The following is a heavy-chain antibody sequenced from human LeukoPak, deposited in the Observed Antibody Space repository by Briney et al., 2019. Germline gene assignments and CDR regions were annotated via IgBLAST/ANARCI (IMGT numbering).Heavy chain of an antibody. J-gene: IGHJ4*02. CDR1: TFTFSDYS. CDR2: ISGRSSTI. V-gene: IGHV3-48*01. Sequence: GGSLRLSCAASTFTFSDYSMNWVRQAPGKGLEWISYISGRSSTIYYADSVRGRFTISRDNAKNSMYLQMNSLRAEDTAVYYCARDRLTSGSYFFDYWGQGTLVTVSS. D-gene: IGHD1-26*01. CDR3: ARDRLTSGSYFFDY.